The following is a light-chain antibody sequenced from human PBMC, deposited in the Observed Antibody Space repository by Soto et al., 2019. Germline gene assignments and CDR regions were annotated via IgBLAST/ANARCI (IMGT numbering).Light chain of an antibody. CDR2: DVS. CDR1: SSDVGGYNY. V-gene: IGLV2-11*01. CDR3: CAYAGRYTLV. Sequence: QSALTQPRSVSGSPGQSVTISCTGTSSDVGGYNYVSWYQQPPGKAPKLMIYDVSKRPSGVPDRFSGSKSGDTASLTISGLQAEDEADYYCCAYAGRYTLVFGVGTKLTVL. J-gene: IGLJ3*02.